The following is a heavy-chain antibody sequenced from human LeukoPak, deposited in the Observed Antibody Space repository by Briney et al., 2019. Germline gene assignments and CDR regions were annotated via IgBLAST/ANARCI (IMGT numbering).Heavy chain of an antibody. J-gene: IGHJ3*02. CDR2: INPHSGGT. D-gene: IGHD3-9*01. CDR3: ARDDGRYFDRLGHDAFDI. CDR1: GYTFTGYY. V-gene: IGHV1-2*02. Sequence: ASVKVSCKASGYTFTGYYIHWVRQAPGQGLEWMGWINPHSGGTNYAQKFQGRVTMTRDTSISTAYMELGSLRSEDTAVYYCARDDGRYFDRLGHDAFDIWGQGTLVTVSS.